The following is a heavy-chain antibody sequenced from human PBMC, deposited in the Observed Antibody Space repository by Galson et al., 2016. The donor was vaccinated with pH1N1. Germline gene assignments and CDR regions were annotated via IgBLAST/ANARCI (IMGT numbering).Heavy chain of an antibody. CDR1: GYTFINYG. CDR3: ARRGSSTSHYYYGMDV. J-gene: IGHJ6*02. D-gene: IGHD2-2*01. CDR2: ISAHNDNT. V-gene: IGHV1-18*01. Sequence: SVKVSCKASGYTFINYGISWVRQAPGQGLEWMGWISAHNDNTNYAQKLQGRVTMTTDTSTSTAYMELRSLRSDDTAVYYCARRGSSTSHYYYGMDVWGQGTTVTVSS.